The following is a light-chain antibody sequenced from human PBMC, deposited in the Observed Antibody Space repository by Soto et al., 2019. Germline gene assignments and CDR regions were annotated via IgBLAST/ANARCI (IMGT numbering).Light chain of an antibody. CDR3: GSFAGPVWV. J-gene: IGLJ3*02. CDR1: SSDIGGYDH. V-gene: IGLV2-8*01. Sequence: QSALTQPPSASGSPGQSVTISCTGTSSDIGGYDHVSWYRQDPGKAPKVMIYEVTKRPSGVPDRFSGSKAGNTASLTVFGLQAEGEANYYCGSFAGPVWVFGGGTKLTVL. CDR2: EVT.